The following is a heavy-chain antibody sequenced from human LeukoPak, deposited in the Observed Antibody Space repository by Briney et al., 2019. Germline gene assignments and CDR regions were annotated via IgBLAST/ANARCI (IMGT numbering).Heavy chain of an antibody. Sequence: GGSLRLSCAASEFTFSDDWMSWVRPAPGKGLEWVGRIKSKTDGGTTDYAAPVKGRFTISRDDSKNLLYLQMKSLKTDDTGVYYCSTGAFWGQGTLVTVSS. CDR3: STGAF. J-gene: IGHJ4*02. V-gene: IGHV3-15*01. CDR2: IKSKTDGGTT. CDR1: EFTFSDDW.